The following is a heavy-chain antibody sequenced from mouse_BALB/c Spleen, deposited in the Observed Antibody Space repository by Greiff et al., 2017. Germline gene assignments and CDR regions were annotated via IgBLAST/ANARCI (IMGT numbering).Heavy chain of an antibody. CDR3: ARSSSVYEDDAMDY. J-gene: IGHJ4*01. V-gene: IGHV1-4*01. D-gene: IGHD3-1*01. CDR1: GYTFTSYT. Sequence: VQLQQSGAELVRPGASVKMSCKASGYTFTSYTMHWVKQRPGQGLEWIGYINPSSGYTNYNQKFKDKATLTADKSSSTAYMQLRSLTSEDSAVYYCARSSSVYEDDAMDYWGQGTSVTVSS. CDR2: INPSSGYT.